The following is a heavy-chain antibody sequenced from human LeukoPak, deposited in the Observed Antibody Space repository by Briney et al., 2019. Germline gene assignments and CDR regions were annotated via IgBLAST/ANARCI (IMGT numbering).Heavy chain of an antibody. J-gene: IGHJ6*03. Sequence: PSETLSLTCTVSGASISSGSYYWSWLRQPAGKGLEWIGRIYTSGSTNYNPSLKSRVTISVDTSKNQFSLKLSSVTAADTAVYYCARGGIAVAGTHYYYYYMDVWGKGTTVTISS. CDR3: ARGGIAVAGTHYYYYYMDV. V-gene: IGHV4-61*02. D-gene: IGHD6-19*01. CDR2: IYTSGST. CDR1: GASISSGSYY.